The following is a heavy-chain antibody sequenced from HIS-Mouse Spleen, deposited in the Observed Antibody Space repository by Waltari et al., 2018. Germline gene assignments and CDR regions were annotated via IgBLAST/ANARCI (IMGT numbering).Heavy chain of an antibody. V-gene: IGHV4-39*07. Sequence: QLQLQESGPGLVKPSETLSLTCTVSGGSISSSSNYWGWIRQPPGKGLEWIGSIYYSGSTYYNPSLKSRVTISVDTSKHQFSLKLSSVTAADTAVYYCAREIPYSSSWYDWYFDLWGRGTLVTVSS. CDR2: IYYSGST. D-gene: IGHD6-13*01. J-gene: IGHJ2*01. CDR3: AREIPYSSSWYDWYFDL. CDR1: GGSISSSSNY.